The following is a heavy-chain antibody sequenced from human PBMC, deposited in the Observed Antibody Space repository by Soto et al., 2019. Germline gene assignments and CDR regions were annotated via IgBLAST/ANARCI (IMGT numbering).Heavy chain of an antibody. CDR3: AKESTAGSPGDYFDS. CDR2: IGIYANT. Sequence: GGSLRLSCAASGFTFSSYDINWVRQAPGKGLERVSAIGIYANTYYAGSVKGRFTISRDDSRNTVYLQLNSLRVDDTAVYYCAKESTAGSPGDYFDSWGQGTLVTVSS. V-gene: IGHV3-23*01. J-gene: IGHJ4*02. CDR1: GFTFSSYD.